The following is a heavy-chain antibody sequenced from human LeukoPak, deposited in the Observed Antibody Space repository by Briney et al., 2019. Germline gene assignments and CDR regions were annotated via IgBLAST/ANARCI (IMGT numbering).Heavy chain of an antibody. D-gene: IGHD5-12*01. J-gene: IGHJ4*02. V-gene: IGHV4-34*01. CDR3: ARGGIVATITFDY. Sequence: SETLSLTCAVYGGSFSGYYWSWIRQPPGKGLEWIGEINHSGSTNYNPSLKSRVTISVDTSKNQFSLKLSSVTAADTAVYYCARGGIVATITFDYWGQGTLVTVSS. CDR2: INHSGST. CDR1: GGSFSGYY.